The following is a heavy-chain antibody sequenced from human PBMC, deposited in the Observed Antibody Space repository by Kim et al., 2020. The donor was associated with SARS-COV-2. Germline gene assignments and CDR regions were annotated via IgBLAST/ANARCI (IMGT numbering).Heavy chain of an antibody. CDR3: ARGHVAD. J-gene: IGHJ4*02. Sequence: GGSLRLSCAASGFTFNSHDMSWFRQAPEKGLEWISYIAPSGATFYADSVKGRFTISGDTSKNTVSLQMNSLRAEDTAVYYCARGHVADWGQGTLVNVAS. CDR2: IAPSGAT. V-gene: IGHV3-23*01. D-gene: IGHD3-16*01. CDR1: GFTFNSHD.